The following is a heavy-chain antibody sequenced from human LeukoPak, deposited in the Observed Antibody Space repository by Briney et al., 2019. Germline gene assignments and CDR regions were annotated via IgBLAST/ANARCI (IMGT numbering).Heavy chain of an antibody. CDR2: VYSSGST. Sequence: SETLSLTCSVSGGSISFYYWSWIRQSPGKGLEWIGYVYSSGSTNYNPSLKSRVTISVDTSKNQFSLKLTSVAAADTAVYYCARHAAVVGYYLDYWGQGTLVTVSS. D-gene: IGHD6-19*01. CDR1: GGSISFYY. V-gene: IGHV4-59*08. J-gene: IGHJ4*02. CDR3: ARHAAVVGYYLDY.